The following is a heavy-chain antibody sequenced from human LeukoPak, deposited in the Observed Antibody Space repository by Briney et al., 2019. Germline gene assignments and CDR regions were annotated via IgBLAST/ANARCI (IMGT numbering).Heavy chain of an antibody. V-gene: IGHV3-30*18. CDR3: AKERGRSGYDSAYYYGMDV. Sequence: GSLRLSCAASGFTFSSYGMHWVRQAPGKGLEWVAVISYDGSNKYYADSVKGRFTISRDNSKNTLYLQMNSLRAEDTAVYYCAKERGRSGYDSAYYYGMDVWGQGTTVTVSS. CDR2: ISYDGSNK. D-gene: IGHD5-12*01. J-gene: IGHJ6*02. CDR1: GFTFSSYG.